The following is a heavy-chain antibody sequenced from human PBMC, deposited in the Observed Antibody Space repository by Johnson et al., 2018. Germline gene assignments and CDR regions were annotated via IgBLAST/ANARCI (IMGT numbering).Heavy chain of an antibody. J-gene: IGHJ4*01. CDR1: GFTFSVYG. D-gene: IGHD3-10*01. V-gene: IGHV3-30*03. Sequence: QVQLVQSGGGVVQPGRSLRLSCAASGFTFSVYGMHWVRQAPGKGLEWVAVIFNDGNTKDYADSVKGRFTISRDNSKTTLYLQMNSLRPEDTAVYFCARDWRSGRKLPYFDYWGHGTLVTVSS. CDR2: IFNDGNTK. CDR3: ARDWRSGRKLPYFDY.